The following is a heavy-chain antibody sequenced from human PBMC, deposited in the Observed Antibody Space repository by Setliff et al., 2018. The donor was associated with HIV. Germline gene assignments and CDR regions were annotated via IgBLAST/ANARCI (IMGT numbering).Heavy chain of an antibody. D-gene: IGHD1-26*01. CDR3: VRGDSRDF. V-gene: IGHV3-21*01. CDR2: INGTGHST. J-gene: IGHJ4*02. Sequence: PGGSLRLSCAVSGFAFSPSTMNWVRQAPGKGLEWISSINGTGHSTYYAGSVRGRFTISRDNAKNSLFLQMNSLRAEDTAVYYCVRGDSRDFWGQGTLVTVSS. CDR1: GFAFSPST.